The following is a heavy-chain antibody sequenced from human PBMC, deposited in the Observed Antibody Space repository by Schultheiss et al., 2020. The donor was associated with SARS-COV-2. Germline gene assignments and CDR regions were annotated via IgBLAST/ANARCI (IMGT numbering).Heavy chain of an antibody. CDR3: ARRRGTAAAGTNWFDP. CDR2: INHSGST. J-gene: IGHJ5*02. CDR1: GGSFSAYY. D-gene: IGHD6-13*01. V-gene: IGHV4-34*01. Sequence: GSLRLSCAVYGGSFSAYYWTWLRQPPGKGLEWIGEINHSGSTNYNPSLKSRVTISVDTSKNQFSLRLTSVTAADTAVYYCARRRGTAAAGTNWFDPWGQGTLVTVSS.